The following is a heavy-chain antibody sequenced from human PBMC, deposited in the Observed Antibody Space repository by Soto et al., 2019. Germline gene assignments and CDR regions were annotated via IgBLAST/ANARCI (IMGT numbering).Heavy chain of an antibody. CDR2: IYYSGST. V-gene: IGHV4-30-4*01. J-gene: IGHJ6*02. CDR3: ARDGGTDYGGNYYGMDA. Sequence: QVQLQESGPGLVKPSQTLSLTCTVSGGSISSGDYYWSWIRQPPGKGLEWIGYIYYSGSTYYNPSLKSRVTISVDTFKNQFSLKLSSVTAADTAVYYCARDGGTDYGGNYYGMDAWGQGTTVTVSS. D-gene: IGHD4-17*01. CDR1: GGSISSGDYY.